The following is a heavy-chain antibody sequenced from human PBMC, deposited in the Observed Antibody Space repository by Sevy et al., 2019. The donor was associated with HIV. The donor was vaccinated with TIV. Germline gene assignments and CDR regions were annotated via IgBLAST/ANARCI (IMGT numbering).Heavy chain of an antibody. CDR1: GYTFTSYG. D-gene: IGHD6-19*01. CDR2: ISAYNGNT. J-gene: IGHJ3*02. CDR3: AREGGPGIAVAGTVAFDI. V-gene: IGHV1-18*04. Sequence: TSVKVSCKASGYTFTSYGISWVRQAPGQGLEWMGLISAYNGNTNYAQKLQGRVTMTTDTSTSTAYMELRSLRSDDTAVYYCAREGGPGIAVAGTVAFDIWGQGTMVTVSS.